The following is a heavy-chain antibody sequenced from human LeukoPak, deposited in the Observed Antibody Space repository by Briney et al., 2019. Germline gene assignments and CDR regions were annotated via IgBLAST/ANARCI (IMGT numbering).Heavy chain of an antibody. CDR1: GYTFTGYF. CDR2: INPNSGDT. J-gene: IGHJ4*02. D-gene: IGHD3-22*01. CDR3: ARDERYDSSGYPFDY. Sequence: ASVKVSCKASGYTFTGYFIHWVRQAPGQGLEWMEWINPNSGDTNYAQKFQGRVTMTRDTSISTAYMELSRLRSDDTAVYYCARDERYDSSGYPFDYWGQGTLVTVSS. V-gene: IGHV1-2*02.